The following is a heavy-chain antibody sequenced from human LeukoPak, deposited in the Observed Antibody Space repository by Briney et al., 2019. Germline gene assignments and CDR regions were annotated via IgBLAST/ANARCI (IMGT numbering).Heavy chain of an antibody. CDR2: IYYSGYT. CDR3: ARHSSVVDTVWFDP. V-gene: IGHV4-59*08. D-gene: IGHD5-18*01. Sequence: PSETLSLTCTVSGVSISSYYWSWIRQPPGKGLEWIGYIYYSGYTNDNPSLKSRVTISVDTSKNQFSLKLRSVTAADTAVYYCARHSSVVDTVWFDPWGQGTLVTVSS. J-gene: IGHJ5*02. CDR1: GVSISSYY.